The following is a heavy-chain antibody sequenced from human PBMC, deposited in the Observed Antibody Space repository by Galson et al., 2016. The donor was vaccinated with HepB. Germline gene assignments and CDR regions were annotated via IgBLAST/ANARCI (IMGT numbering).Heavy chain of an antibody. J-gene: IGHJ4*02. CDR2: IGPYNGNT. CDR1: GSAFTSYG. V-gene: IGHV1-18*01. D-gene: IGHD2-21*02. CDR3: ARDALAYCVGDCYIDY. Sequence: SVKVSCKASGSAFTSYGISWVRQAPEQGLEWMGWIGPYNGNTNYAQKLQGRVTMTTDTSTSTAYLKLRSLRSDDTAVYHWARDALAYCVGDCYIDYWGQGTLVTVSS.